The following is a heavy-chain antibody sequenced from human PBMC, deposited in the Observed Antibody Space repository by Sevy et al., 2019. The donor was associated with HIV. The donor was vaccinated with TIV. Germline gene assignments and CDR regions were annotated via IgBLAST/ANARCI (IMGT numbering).Heavy chain of an antibody. CDR3: ARDPVDTAMAVYYYYYYGMDV. CDR1: GFTFSSYA. CDR2: ISYDGSNK. J-gene: IGHJ6*02. V-gene: IGHV3-30-3*01. D-gene: IGHD5-18*01. Sequence: GGSLRLSCAASGFTFSSYAMHWVRQAPGKGLEWVAVISYDGSNKYYADSAKGRFTISRDNSKNTLYLQMNSLRAEDTAVYYCARDPVDTAMAVYYYYYYGMDVWGQGTTVTVSS.